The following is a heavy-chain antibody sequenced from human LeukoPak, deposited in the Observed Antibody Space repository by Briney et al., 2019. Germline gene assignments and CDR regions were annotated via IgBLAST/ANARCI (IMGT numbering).Heavy chain of an antibody. CDR2: INHSGST. J-gene: IGHJ4*02. D-gene: IGHD6-19*01. CDR1: GGSFSGYY. CDR3: ARAAFSSGWYRMAKSFDY. V-gene: IGHV4-34*01. Sequence: KPSETLSLTCAVYGGSFSGYYWSWIRQPPGKGLEWIGEINHSGSTNYNPSLKSRVTISVDTSKNQFSLKLSSVTAADTAVYYCARAAFSSGWYRMAKSFDYWGQGTLVTVSS.